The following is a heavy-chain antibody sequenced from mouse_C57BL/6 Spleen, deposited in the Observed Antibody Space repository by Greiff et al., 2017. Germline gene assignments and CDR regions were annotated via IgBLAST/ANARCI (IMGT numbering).Heavy chain of an antibody. CDR3: ARSLSEYYGSSLFAY. CDR2: INPSSGYT. CDR1: GYTFTSYW. Sequence: QVQLKQSGAELAKPGASVKLSCKASGYTFTSYWMHWVKQRPGQGLEWIGYINPSSGYTKYNQKFKDKATLTADKSSSTAYMQLSSLTYEDSAVYYCARSLSEYYGSSLFAYWGQGTLVTVSA. V-gene: IGHV1-7*01. D-gene: IGHD1-1*01. J-gene: IGHJ3*01.